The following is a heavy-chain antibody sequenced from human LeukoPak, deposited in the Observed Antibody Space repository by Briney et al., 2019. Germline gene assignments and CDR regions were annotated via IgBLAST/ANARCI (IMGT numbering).Heavy chain of an antibody. CDR3: ASTHPRVVVAADDY. J-gene: IGHJ4*02. CDR1: GFTFSSYG. CDR2: IRYDGSNK. Sequence: GGSLRLSCAASGFTFSSYGMHWVRQAPGKGLEWVAFIRYDGSNKYYADSVKGRFTISRDNAKNSLYLQMNSLRAEDTAVYYCASTHPRVVVAADDYWGQGTLVTVSS. V-gene: IGHV3-30*02. D-gene: IGHD2-15*01.